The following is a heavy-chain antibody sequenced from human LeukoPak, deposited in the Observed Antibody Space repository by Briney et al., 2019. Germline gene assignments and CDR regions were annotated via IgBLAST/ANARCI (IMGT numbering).Heavy chain of an antibody. J-gene: IGHJ4*02. V-gene: IGHV3-9*01. CDR2: ISWNSGSI. CDR3: AKGDDSSGYAFDY. D-gene: IGHD3-22*01. Sequence: GGSLRLSCAASGFTFDDYAMHWVRQAPGKGLEWVSGISWNSGSIGYADSVKGRFTISRDNAKNSLYLQMNSLRAEDTALYYCAKGDDSSGYAFDYWGQGTLVTVPS. CDR1: GFTFDDYA.